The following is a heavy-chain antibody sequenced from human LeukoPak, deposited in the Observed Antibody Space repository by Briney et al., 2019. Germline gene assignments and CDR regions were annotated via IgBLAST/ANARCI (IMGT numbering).Heavy chain of an antibody. J-gene: IGHJ4*02. CDR3: ARIYYDYVWGSYRPYYFDY. Sequence: KPSETLSLTCTVSGGSISSYYWSWIRQPPGKGLEWIGYIYYSGSTNYNPSLKSRVTISVHTSKNQFSLKLSSVTAADTAVYYCARIYYDYVWGSYRPYYFDYWGQGTLVTVSS. CDR2: IYYSGST. D-gene: IGHD3-16*02. V-gene: IGHV4-59*12. CDR1: GGSISSYY.